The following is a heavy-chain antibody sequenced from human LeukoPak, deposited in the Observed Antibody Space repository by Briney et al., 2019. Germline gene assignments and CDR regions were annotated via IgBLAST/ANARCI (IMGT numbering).Heavy chain of an antibody. D-gene: IGHD3-16*02. Sequence: ASVKVSCKASGYTFTSYDINWVRQATGQGLEWMGWMNPNSGNTGYAQKFQGRVTMTRNTSISTAYMELSSLRSEDTAVYYCARELRLDCVWGSYRSHAFDIWGQGTMVTVSS. J-gene: IGHJ3*02. CDR1: GYTFTSYD. V-gene: IGHV1-8*01. CDR2: MNPNSGNT. CDR3: ARELRLDCVWGSYRSHAFDI.